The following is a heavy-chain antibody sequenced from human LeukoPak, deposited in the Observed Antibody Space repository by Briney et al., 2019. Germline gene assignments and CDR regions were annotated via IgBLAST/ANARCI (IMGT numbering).Heavy chain of an antibody. CDR1: GGTLNNDV. V-gene: IGHV1-69*06. D-gene: IGHD3-22*01. CDR2: IIPISGTT. CDR3: ARVGTTYYYDSSGYED. J-gene: IGHJ3*01. Sequence: GSSVKVSCKASGGTLNNDVISWVRQAPGQGLEWMGGIIPISGTTNYAQKFQGRVTITADKSTSTAYMELSSLRSKDTAVYYCARVGTTYYYDSSGYEDWGQGTMVTVSS.